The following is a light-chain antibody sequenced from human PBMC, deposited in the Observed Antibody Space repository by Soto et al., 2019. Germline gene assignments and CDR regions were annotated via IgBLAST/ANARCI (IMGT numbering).Light chain of an antibody. J-gene: IGLJ3*02. CDR3: NSHAGWNTGV. V-gene: IGLV2-8*01. CDR1: SNDIGAYDY. Sequence: QSALTQPPSASGSPGQSVTISCTGTSNDIGAYDYVSWYQHHPGKAPKLIIFEVTKRPSGVPDRFSGSKSGNTASLTVSGLQTEDEADYYCNSHAGWNTGVFGGGTKLTVL. CDR2: EVT.